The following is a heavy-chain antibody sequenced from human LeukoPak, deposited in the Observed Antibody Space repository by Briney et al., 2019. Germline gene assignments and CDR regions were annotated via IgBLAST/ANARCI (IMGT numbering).Heavy chain of an antibody. Sequence: GGSLRLSCAASGFTFSSYGMHWVRQAPGKGLEWVAFIRFDASNKYYADSVKGRFTISRDNSKNTLYLQMNSLRAEDTAVYYCASIYNWNYHAFDIWGQGTMVTVSS. CDR2: IRFDASNK. D-gene: IGHD1-7*01. J-gene: IGHJ3*02. CDR3: ASIYNWNYHAFDI. CDR1: GFTFSSYG. V-gene: IGHV3-30*02.